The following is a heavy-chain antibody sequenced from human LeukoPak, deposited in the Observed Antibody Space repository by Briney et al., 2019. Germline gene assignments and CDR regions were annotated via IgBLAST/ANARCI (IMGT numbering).Heavy chain of an antibody. V-gene: IGHV4-4*02. D-gene: IGHD2-15*01. J-gene: IGHJ4*02. CDR1: GGSISSSSSNC. CDR2: IYYSGAT. CDR3: ARNGGSSDFDY. Sequence: PSETLSLTCAVSGGSISSSSSNCWTWVRQPPGKGLEWIGEIYYSGATNYNPSLKSRVTMLLDKSNNQFSLKLNSVTAADTAVYYCARNGGSSDFDYWGQGTLVTVSS.